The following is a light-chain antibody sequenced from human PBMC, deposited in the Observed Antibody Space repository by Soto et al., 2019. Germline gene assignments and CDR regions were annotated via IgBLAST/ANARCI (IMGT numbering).Light chain of an antibody. J-gene: IGKJ4*01. Sequence: DTQMTQSPSSLSAPVGDRVTITCLASHDINNYLAWYQQKPGKVPKVLIYVASTLRSGVPSRFSGSGSGTEFTLTISSLPPEDAATYYCQKYDSALLTFGGGTKVEIK. CDR3: QKYDSALLT. CDR2: VAS. V-gene: IGKV1-27*01. CDR1: HDINNY.